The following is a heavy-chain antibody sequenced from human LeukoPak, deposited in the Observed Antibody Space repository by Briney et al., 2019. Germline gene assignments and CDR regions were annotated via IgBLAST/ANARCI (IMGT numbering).Heavy chain of an antibody. V-gene: IGHV4-30-4*01. CDR3: ARDEYYYDSSGYQRYNWFDP. Sequence: SETLSLTCTVSGGSISSGDYYWSWIRQPPGTGLEWIGYIYYSGSTYYNPSLKSRVTISVDTSKNQFSLKLSSVTAADTAVYYCARDEYYYDSSGYQRYNWFDPWGQGTLVTVSS. CDR2: IYYSGST. D-gene: IGHD3-22*01. J-gene: IGHJ5*02. CDR1: GGSISSGDYY.